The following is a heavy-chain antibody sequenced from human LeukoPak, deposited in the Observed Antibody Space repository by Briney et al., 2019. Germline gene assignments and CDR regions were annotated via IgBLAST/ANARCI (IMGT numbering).Heavy chain of an antibody. D-gene: IGHD4-17*01. CDR1: GFTVSSNS. Sequence: GGSLRLSCTVSGFTVSSNSMSWVRQAPGKGLEWVSFIYSDNTHYSDSVKGRFTIPRDNSKNTLYLQMNSLRAEDTAVYYCAKDSNGDKYYYYYYMDVWGKGTTVTVSS. CDR3: AKDSNGDKYYYYYYMDV. CDR2: IYSDNT. J-gene: IGHJ6*03. V-gene: IGHV3-66*03.